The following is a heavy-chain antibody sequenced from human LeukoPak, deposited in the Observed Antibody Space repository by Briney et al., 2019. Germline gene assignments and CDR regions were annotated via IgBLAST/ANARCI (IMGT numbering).Heavy chain of an antibody. Sequence: KPSETLSLTCTVSGGSISSYYWSWIRQPAGKGLEWIGRIYTSGSTNYNPSLKSRVTMSVDTSKNQFSLKLSSVTAADTAVYYCAREVGGSSWKRRLPGWFDPWGQGTLVTVSS. CDR2: IYTSGST. V-gene: IGHV4-4*07. D-gene: IGHD6-13*01. CDR3: AREVGGSSWKRRLPGWFDP. J-gene: IGHJ5*02. CDR1: GGSISSYY.